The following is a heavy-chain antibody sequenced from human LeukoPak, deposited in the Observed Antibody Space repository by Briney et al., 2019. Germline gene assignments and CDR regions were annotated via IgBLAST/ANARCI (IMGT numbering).Heavy chain of an antibody. D-gene: IGHD1-26*01. CDR3: AKDAWLGSGSYFDY. Sequence: GRSLRLSCAASGFTFSSYGMHWVRQAPGKGLEWVAFIRYDGSNKYYADSVKGRFTISRDNSKNTLYLQMNSLRAEDTAVYYCAKDAWLGSGSYFDYWSQGTLVTVSS. CDR1: GFTFSSYG. V-gene: IGHV3-30*02. CDR2: IRYDGSNK. J-gene: IGHJ4*02.